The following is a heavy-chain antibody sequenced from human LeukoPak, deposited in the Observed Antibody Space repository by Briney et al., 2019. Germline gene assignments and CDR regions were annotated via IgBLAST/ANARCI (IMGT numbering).Heavy chain of an antibody. CDR1: GFTFSSYE. J-gene: IGHJ4*02. CDR2: ISSSGSTI. V-gene: IGHV3-48*03. CDR3: ARDRRAPVGSYHDY. Sequence: GGSLGLSCAASGFTFSSYEMNWVRQAPGKGLEWVSYISSSGSTIYYADSVKGRFTISRDNAKNSLYLQMNSLRAEDTAVYHCARDRRAPVGSYHDYWGQGTLVTVSS. D-gene: IGHD1-26*01.